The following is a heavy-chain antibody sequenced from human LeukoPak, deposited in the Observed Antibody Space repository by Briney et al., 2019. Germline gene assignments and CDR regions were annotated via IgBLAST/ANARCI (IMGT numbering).Heavy chain of an antibody. CDR2: ISAYNGNT. CDR3: AREFLNLGTAAAGTRYFQH. CDR1: GYTFTSYG. Sequence: ASVKVSCKASGYTFTSYGISWVRQAPGQGLEWMGWISAYNGNTNYAQKLQGRVTMTTDTSTSTAYMELRSLRSDDTAVYYCAREFLNLGTAAAGTRYFQHWGQGTLVTVSS. J-gene: IGHJ1*01. V-gene: IGHV1-18*01. D-gene: IGHD6-13*01.